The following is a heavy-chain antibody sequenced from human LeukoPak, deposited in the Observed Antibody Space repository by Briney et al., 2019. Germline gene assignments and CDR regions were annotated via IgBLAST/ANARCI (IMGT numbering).Heavy chain of an antibody. J-gene: IGHJ4*02. D-gene: IGHD1-7*01. V-gene: IGHV1-46*01. Sequence: ASVKVSCKASGYTFTSYYMHWVRQAPGQGLEWMGIINPSGGSTSYAQKFQGRVTMTRDTSTSTVYMELSSLRSEDTAVYYCARERTTIVSGTTIGAYWGQGTLVTVSS. CDR1: GYTFTSYY. CDR2: INPSGGST. CDR3: ARERTTIVSGTTIGAY.